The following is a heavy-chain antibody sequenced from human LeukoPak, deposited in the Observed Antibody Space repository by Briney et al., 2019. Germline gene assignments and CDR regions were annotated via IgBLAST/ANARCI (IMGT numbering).Heavy chain of an antibody. V-gene: IGHV3-30-3*01. D-gene: IGHD5-18*01. CDR2: ISYDGSNK. CDR3: ARDHGTAMAGASWFDP. J-gene: IGHJ5*02. CDR1: GFTFSSYA. Sequence: AGSLRLSCAASGFTFSSYAMHWVRQAPGKGLEWVAVISYDGSNKYYADSVKGRFTISRDNSKNTLYLQMNSLRAEDTAVYYCARDHGTAMAGASWFDPWGQGTLVTVSS.